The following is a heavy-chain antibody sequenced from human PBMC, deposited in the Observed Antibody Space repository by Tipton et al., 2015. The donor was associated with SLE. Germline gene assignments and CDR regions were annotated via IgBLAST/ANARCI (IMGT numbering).Heavy chain of an antibody. CDR1: GFTFSSYA. V-gene: IGHV3-23*01. CDR2: ISGSGGST. Sequence: GSLRLSCAASGFTFSSYAMSWVRQAPGKGLEWVSAISGSGGSTYYADSVKGRFTISRDNSKNTLYLQMNTLRAEDTAVYYCAREGGRYAGSYRSFDYWGQGTLVTVPS. CDR3: AREGGRYAGSYRSFDY. J-gene: IGHJ4*02. D-gene: IGHD1-26*01.